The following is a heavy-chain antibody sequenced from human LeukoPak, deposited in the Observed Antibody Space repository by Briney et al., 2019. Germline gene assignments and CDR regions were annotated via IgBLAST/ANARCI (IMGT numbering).Heavy chain of an antibody. V-gene: IGHV3-74*01. CDR2: INSDGSST. J-gene: IGHJ4*02. D-gene: IGHD2-15*01. CDR1: GFTFINYW. Sequence: PGGSLRLSCAASGFTFINYWMVWVRQAPGKRLLWVSRINSDGSSTTYADSVKGRFTISRDNAKNTVYLQMNSLRAEDTAVYYCARVQGCSGGTCYFHYWGQGTLVTVSS. CDR3: ARVQGCSGGTCYFHY.